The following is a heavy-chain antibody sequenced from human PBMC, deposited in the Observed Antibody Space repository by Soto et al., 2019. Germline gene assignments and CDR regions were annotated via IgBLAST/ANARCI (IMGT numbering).Heavy chain of an antibody. V-gene: IGHV3-7*04. Sequence: PGGSLRLSCAASGFTFSSYWMSWVRQATGKGLEWVANIKQDGSEKYYVDSVKGRFTISRDNAKNSLYLQMNSLRAEDTAVYYCARDRKSCSGGSCYYYYYGMDVWGQGTTVTVSS. J-gene: IGHJ6*02. CDR1: GFTFSSYW. CDR3: ARDRKSCSGGSCYYYYYGMDV. D-gene: IGHD2-15*01. CDR2: IKQDGSEK.